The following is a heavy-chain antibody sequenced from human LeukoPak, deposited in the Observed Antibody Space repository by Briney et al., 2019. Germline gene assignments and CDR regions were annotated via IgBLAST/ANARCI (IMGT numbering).Heavy chain of an antibody. Sequence: TSETLSLTCTVSGGSISSYYWSWIRQPPGKGLEWIGYIYYSGSTNYNPSLKSRVTISVDTSKNQFSLKLSSVTAADTAVYYCARENVGTYDYWGQGTLVTVSS. V-gene: IGHV4-59*01. CDR3: ARENVGTYDY. CDR1: GGSISSYY. D-gene: IGHD1-26*01. J-gene: IGHJ4*02. CDR2: IYYSGST.